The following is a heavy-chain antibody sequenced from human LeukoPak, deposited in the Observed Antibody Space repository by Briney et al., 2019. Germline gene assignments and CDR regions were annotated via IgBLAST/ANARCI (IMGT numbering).Heavy chain of an antibody. V-gene: IGHV4-30-4*01. CDR3: ARDQRSSGSNIFDH. CDR1: GGSISNDDYY. J-gene: IGHJ4*02. Sequence: SETLSLTCTVSGGSISNDDYYWTWIRQSPGKGLEWIGYIFYRGSTYYNPSLKSRLTISVDTSKNQFSMKLTSVTAADTAIYFCARDQRSSGSNIFDHWGQGTLVTVSS. D-gene: IGHD1-26*01. CDR2: IFYRGST.